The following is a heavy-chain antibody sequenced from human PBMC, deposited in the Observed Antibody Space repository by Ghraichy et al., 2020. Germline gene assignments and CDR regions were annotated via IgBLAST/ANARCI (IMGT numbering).Heavy chain of an antibody. Sequence: ASVMVSCKASGYTFTSYGISWVRQAPGQGLEWMGWISAYNGNTNYAQKLQGRVTMTTDTSTSTAYMELRSLRSDDTAVYYCARDCDYYDSSGPAYYYGMDVWGQGTTVTVSS. CDR1: GYTFTSYG. CDR2: ISAYNGNT. V-gene: IGHV1-18*01. D-gene: IGHD3-22*01. CDR3: ARDCDYYDSSGPAYYYGMDV. J-gene: IGHJ6*02.